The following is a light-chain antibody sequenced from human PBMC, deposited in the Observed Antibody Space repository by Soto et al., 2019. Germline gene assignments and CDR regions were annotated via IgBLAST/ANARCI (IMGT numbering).Light chain of an antibody. J-gene: IGLJ1*01. CDR1: DATYGAAYK. CDR3: QSYDSSLSSYV. CDR2: GNN. V-gene: IGLV1-40*01. Sequence: QSALAQQRSVTGSPGQRVTETCPGRDATYGAAYKVDWYKGLPGTAPKLHTYGNNIRPSGVPARFSGCKYGTSASLAIAGLQAEDEGDYYCQSYDSSLSSYVFGTGTKDT.